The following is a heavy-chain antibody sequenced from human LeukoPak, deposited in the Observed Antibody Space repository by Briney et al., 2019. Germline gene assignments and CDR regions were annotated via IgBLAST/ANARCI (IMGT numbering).Heavy chain of an antibody. CDR1: GFTVSSNY. V-gene: IGHV3-53*04. D-gene: IGHD3-3*02. J-gene: IGHJ4*02. CDR2: IYSGGST. CDR3: ARLYGTFLEWSPYFDY. Sequence: GGSLRLSCAASGFTVSSNYMSWVRQAPGKGLEWVSVIYSGGSTYYADSVKGRFTISRHNSKNTLYLQMNSLRAEDTAVYYCARLYGTFLEWSPYFDYWGQGTLVTVSS.